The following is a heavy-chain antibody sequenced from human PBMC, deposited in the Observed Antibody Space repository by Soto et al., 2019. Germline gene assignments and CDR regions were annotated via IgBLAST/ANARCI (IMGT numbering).Heavy chain of an antibody. CDR1: GFTFSSCW. D-gene: IGHD6-13*01. J-gene: IGHJ4*02. CDR2: IKQDGSDK. V-gene: IGHV3-7*01. Sequence: EVHLVESGGGLVQPGGSLRLSCAASGFTFSSCWMCWVRQAPGKGLEWVANIKQDGSDKYYVDSVKGRFTISRDNAKNSLYLQMNSLRDEDTAVYYCATSAAAPGDYWGQGTLVTVSS. CDR3: ATSAAAPGDY.